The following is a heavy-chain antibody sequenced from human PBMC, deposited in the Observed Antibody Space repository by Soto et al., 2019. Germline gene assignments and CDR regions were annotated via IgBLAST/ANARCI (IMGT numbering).Heavy chain of an antibody. V-gene: IGHV3-53*04. D-gene: IGHD5-12*01. Sequence: EVQLVESGGGLVQPGGSLRLSCAASGFTVSSNYMSWVRQAPGKGLEWVSVIYSGGSTYYADSVKGRFTISRHNSKNPLYLQMNSLRAEDTAVYYCARGVATIGDAFDIWGQGTMVTVSS. CDR3: ARGVATIGDAFDI. CDR2: IYSGGST. CDR1: GFTVSSNY. J-gene: IGHJ3*02.